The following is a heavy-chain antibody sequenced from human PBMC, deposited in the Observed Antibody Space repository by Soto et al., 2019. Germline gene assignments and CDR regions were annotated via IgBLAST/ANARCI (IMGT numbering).Heavy chain of an antibody. V-gene: IGHV1-69*13. D-gene: IGHD4-17*01. CDR3: AGAVTTFRYYYYGMDV. CDR1: GGTFSSYA. Sequence: SVKVSCKASGGTFSSYAISWVRQAPGQGLEWMGGIIPIFGTANYAQKFQGRVTITADESTSTAYMELSSLRSEDTAVYYCAGAVTTFRYYYYGMDVWGQGTTVTVSS. CDR2: IIPIFGTA. J-gene: IGHJ6*02.